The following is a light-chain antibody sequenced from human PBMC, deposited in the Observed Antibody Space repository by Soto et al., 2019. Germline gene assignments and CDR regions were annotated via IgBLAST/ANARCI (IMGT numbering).Light chain of an antibody. Sequence: EIVMTQSPATLSVSPGERATLSCRASQIVSSNLAWYPQKPGQAPRLLIYGASTSATGIPARFSGSGSGTEFTLNISRLQSEDFAVYSCQQYNNWPLTFGGGTKVDIK. CDR2: GAS. J-gene: IGKJ4*01. V-gene: IGKV3-15*01. CDR1: QIVSSN. CDR3: QQYNNWPLT.